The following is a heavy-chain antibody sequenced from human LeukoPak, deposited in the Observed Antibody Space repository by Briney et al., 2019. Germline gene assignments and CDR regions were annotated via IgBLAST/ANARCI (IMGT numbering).Heavy chain of an antibody. J-gene: IGHJ4*02. CDR1: GFPFSRFY. Sequence: GGSLRLSCAVSGFPFSRFYMSWIRQAAGHGLEWISYIGLSGYPLDYADSVRGRFTISRDNAKNSLYLEMNSLRAEDTAVYYCARKDFSSGSFSYWGQGTLVTVSS. CDR3: ARKDFSSGSFSY. D-gene: IGHD3-22*01. V-gene: IGHV3-11*04. CDR2: IGLSGYPL.